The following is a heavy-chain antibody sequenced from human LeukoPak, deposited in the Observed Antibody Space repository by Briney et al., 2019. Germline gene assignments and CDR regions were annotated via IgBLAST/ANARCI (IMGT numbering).Heavy chain of an antibody. CDR2: IWSDGSHK. J-gene: IGHJ4*02. D-gene: IGHD3-22*01. V-gene: IGHV3-33*06. CDR1: GFPFSTYG. CDR3: AKGSNLDPSGYYLYYFDY. Sequence: GGSLRLSCAASGFPFSTYGMHWVRQAPGKGPEWGAVIWSDGSHKYYADSVKGRFTISRDNSKNTVYLQMNSPRAEDTAVYYCAKGSNLDPSGYYLYYFDYWGQGILVTVSS.